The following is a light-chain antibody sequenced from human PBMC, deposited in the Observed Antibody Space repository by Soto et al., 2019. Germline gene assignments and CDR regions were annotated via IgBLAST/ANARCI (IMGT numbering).Light chain of an antibody. J-gene: IGLJ2*01. CDR3: SSYTSSTNLVIC. CDR2: DVN. CDR1: SSDIGGYNY. V-gene: IGLV2-14*03. Sequence: QSVLTQPASVSGSPGQSITISCTGTSSDIGGYNYVSWYQQYPGKAPKLMIYDVNNRPSGVSDRFSGSKSGNTASLTISRLQAEDEAVYYCSSYTSSTNLVICFGRGTQLTVL.